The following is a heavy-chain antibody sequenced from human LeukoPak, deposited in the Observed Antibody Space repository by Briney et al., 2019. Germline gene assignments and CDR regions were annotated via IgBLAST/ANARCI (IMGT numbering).Heavy chain of an antibody. D-gene: IGHD3-9*01. V-gene: IGHV3-23*01. CDR2: ISGSGGST. J-gene: IGHJ4*02. CDR1: GITFSSYA. CDR3: AKDRSLTGYYLDY. Sequence: GGSLRLSCAASGITFSSYAMSWVRRAPGKGLEWVSGISGSGGSTYYADSVKGRFTISRDNSKNTLYLQMNSLRAEDTAVYYCAKDRSLTGYYLDYWGQGTLVTVSS.